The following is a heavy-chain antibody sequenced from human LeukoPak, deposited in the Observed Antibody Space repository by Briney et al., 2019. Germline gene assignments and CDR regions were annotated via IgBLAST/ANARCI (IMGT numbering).Heavy chain of an antibody. CDR2: ISFSGGNT. Sequence: GGSLRLSCAASGFTFRDSAMSWVRQAPGKGLEWVSLISFSGGNTYYTDSVKGRFTISRDNSKGTMYLQMNSLRAEDTAIYYCARDIELSTWGLGTMATVSS. CDR3: ARDIELST. V-gene: IGHV3-23*01. CDR1: GFTFRDSA. J-gene: IGHJ3*01. D-gene: IGHD3-16*02.